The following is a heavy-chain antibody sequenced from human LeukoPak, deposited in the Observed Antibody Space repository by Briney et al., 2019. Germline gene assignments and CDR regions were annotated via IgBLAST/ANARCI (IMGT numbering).Heavy chain of an antibody. CDR2: IIQGGSDK. J-gene: IGHJ4*02. CDR1: GFTFSSYW. CDR3: ARVSRSMGGAADY. V-gene: IGHV3-7*01. D-gene: IGHD3-16*01. Sequence: GGSLRLSCAASGFTFSSYWMSWVRQAPGKGLEWVANIIQGGSDKYYVESVKGRFTISRDNAKNSVYLEMNSLRAEDMAVYYCARVSRSMGGAADYWGQGTLVIVSS.